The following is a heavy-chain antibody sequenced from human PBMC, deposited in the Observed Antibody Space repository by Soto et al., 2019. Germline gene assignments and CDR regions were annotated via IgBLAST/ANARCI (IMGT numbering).Heavy chain of an antibody. J-gene: IGHJ3*01. CDR3: ARPQYLPDDVFDV. CDR1: GFNFNTYW. D-gene: IGHD2-2*01. V-gene: IGHV3-74*01. Sequence: GGSLRLSCAASGFNFNTYWMHWVRQAPGKGLVWVSRINTDGSSIIYVDSVKGRFTISRDNAKNTLYLQMSSLRAEDTAVYYCARPQYLPDDVFDVWGRGTVVTVSS. CDR2: INTDGSSI.